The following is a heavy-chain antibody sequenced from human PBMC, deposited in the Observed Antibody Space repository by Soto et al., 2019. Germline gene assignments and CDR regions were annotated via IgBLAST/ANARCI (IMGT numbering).Heavy chain of an antibody. CDR1: GYTFTSYD. J-gene: IGHJ6*02. V-gene: IGHV1-8*01. CDR2: MNPNSGNT. Sequence: QVQLVQSGAEVKKPGASVKVSCKASGYTFTSYDINWVRQATGQGPEWMGWMNPNSGNTGYAQKFQGRVTRTRNTSISTSYMERSSLRSEDTAVYYCAREKTSYGMDVWGQGTTVTVSS. CDR3: AREKTSYGMDV.